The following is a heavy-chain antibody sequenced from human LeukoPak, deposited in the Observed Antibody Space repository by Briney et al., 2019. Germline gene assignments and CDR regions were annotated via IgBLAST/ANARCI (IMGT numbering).Heavy chain of an antibody. CDR1: GYSISSGYY. CDR2: IYHSGST. V-gene: IGHV4-38-2*02. CDR3: ARDASSRYYYDSSGYYWAFDI. D-gene: IGHD3-22*01. Sequence: PSETLSLTCAVSGYSISSGYYWGWIRQPPGKGLEWIGSIYHSGSTNYNPSLKSRVTISVDTSKNQFSLKLSSVTAADTAVYYCARDASSRYYYDSSGYYWAFDIWGQGTMVTVSS. J-gene: IGHJ3*02.